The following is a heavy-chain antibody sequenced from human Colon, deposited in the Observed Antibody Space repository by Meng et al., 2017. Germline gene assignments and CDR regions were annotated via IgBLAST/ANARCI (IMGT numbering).Heavy chain of an antibody. CDR2: IWHHGNDN. J-gene: IGHJ4*02. Sequence: GESLKISCAASGFRFSDHGMHWVRQAPGKGLEWLAIIWHHGNDNKLADSVKGRFTISRDNSKNTLFLQMNSLRVEDTAVYYCVRDADTSGYYSYSDYWGQGTLVTVSS. CDR3: VRDADTSGYYSYSDY. D-gene: IGHD3-22*01. CDR1: GFRFSDHG. V-gene: IGHV3-33*01.